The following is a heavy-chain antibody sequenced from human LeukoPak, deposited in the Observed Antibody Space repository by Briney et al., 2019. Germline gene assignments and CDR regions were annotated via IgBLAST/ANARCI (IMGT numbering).Heavy chain of an antibody. V-gene: IGHV4-59*01. J-gene: IGHJ4*02. CDR3: ARDRCSGGSCWD. D-gene: IGHD2-15*01. CDR1: GGSISSYY. CDR2: IYYSGST. Sequence: SETLSLTCTVSGGSISSYYWSWIRQPPGKGLEWIGYIYYSGSTNYSPSLKSRVTISVDTSKNQFSLKLSSVTAADTAVYYCARDRCSGGSCWDWGQGTLVTVSS.